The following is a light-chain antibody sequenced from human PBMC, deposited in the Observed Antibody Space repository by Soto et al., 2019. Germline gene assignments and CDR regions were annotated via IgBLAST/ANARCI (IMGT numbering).Light chain of an antibody. CDR2: EVS. J-gene: IGLJ1*01. CDR3: SLYTSSRTYV. Sequence: QSVLTQPASVSGSPGQSITISCSGTSSDVGAYNRVSWYQQPPGTAPKLMIYEVSNRPSGVPDRFSGSKSGNTASLTISGLQAEDEADYYCSLYTSSRTYVFGTGNKVTV. CDR1: SSDVGAYNR. V-gene: IGLV2-18*01.